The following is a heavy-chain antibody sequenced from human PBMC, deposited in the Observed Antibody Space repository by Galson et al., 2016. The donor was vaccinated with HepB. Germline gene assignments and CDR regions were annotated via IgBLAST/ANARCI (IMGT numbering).Heavy chain of an antibody. J-gene: IGHJ4*02. Sequence: SLRLSCAASGFTFGSYAMTWVRQAPGKGLEWVSIISGSGHKTYYTDSVRGRFTISRDNSENTPYLQMNTLQAEDTATYYGAKSSDFWTDRPWGHWGQGSLVTVSS. CDR3: AKSSDFWTDRPWGH. CDR1: GFTFGSYA. D-gene: IGHD3/OR15-3a*01. V-gene: IGHV3-23*01. CDR2: ISGSGHKT.